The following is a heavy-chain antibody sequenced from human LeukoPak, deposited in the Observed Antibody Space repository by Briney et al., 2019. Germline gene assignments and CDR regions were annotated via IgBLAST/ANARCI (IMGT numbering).Heavy chain of an antibody. CDR3: ARAQPHNRGYSCGLGYMDV. CDR2: IIPIFGTA. V-gene: IGHV1-69*05. Sequence: SVKVSCKASGGTSSSYAISWVRQAPGQGLEWMGGIIPIFGTANYAQKFQGRVTITTDESTSTAYMELSSLRSEDTAVYYCARAQPHNRGYSCGLGYMDVWGKGTTVTVSS. CDR1: GGTSSSYA. J-gene: IGHJ6*03. D-gene: IGHD5-18*01.